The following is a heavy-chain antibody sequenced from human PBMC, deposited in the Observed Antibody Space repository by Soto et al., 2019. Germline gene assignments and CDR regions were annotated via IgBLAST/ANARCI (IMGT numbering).Heavy chain of an antibody. Sequence: ASVKVSCKASGGTFSSYTISWVRQAPGQGLEWMGRIIPILGIANYAQKFQGRVTITADKSTSTAYMELSSLRSEDTAVYYCATANSGGRSWFDPWGQGTLVTVSS. V-gene: IGHV1-69*02. CDR1: GGTFSSYT. J-gene: IGHJ5*02. D-gene: IGHD2-15*01. CDR2: IIPILGIA. CDR3: ATANSGGRSWFDP.